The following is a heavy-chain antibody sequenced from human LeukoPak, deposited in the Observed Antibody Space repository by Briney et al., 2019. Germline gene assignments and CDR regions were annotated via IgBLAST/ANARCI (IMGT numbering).Heavy chain of an antibody. CDR1: GGSISSSSYY. CDR2: INHSGST. CDR3: ARYSSPDY. V-gene: IGHV4-39*07. J-gene: IGHJ4*02. D-gene: IGHD6-19*01. Sequence: SETLSLTCTVSGGSISSSSYYWGWIRQPPGKGLEWIGEINHSGSTNYNPSLKSRVTISVDTSKNQFSLKLSSVTAADTAVYYCARYSSPDYWGQGTLVTVSS.